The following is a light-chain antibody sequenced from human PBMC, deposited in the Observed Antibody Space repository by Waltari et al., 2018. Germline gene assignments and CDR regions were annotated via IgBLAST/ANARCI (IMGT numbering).Light chain of an antibody. Sequence: QSVLTQPPSASGTPRQRVTLSCSGSNSTIGRNTVNWYQQFPGTAPTLLVYNNFQRPSGVPDRFSGSKSGTSAYLAILGVRPEDEADYYCATWDDSLNGPVFGGGTKLTVL. V-gene: IGLV1-44*01. CDR3: ATWDDSLNGPV. CDR1: NSTIGRNT. J-gene: IGLJ2*01. CDR2: NNF.